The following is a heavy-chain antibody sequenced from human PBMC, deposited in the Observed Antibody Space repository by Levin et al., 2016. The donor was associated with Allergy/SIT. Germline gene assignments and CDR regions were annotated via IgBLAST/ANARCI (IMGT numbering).Heavy chain of an antibody. Sequence: WIRQPPGKGLEWIGETNHRGNTYYNPSLKSRVTISLDMSKNHFSLKLSSVTAADTAVYYCARGLETPMVHFDYWDQGTLVTVSS. D-gene: IGHD5-18*01. CDR2: TNHRGNT. V-gene: IGHV4-34*01. J-gene: IGHJ4*02. CDR3: ARGLETPMVHFDY.